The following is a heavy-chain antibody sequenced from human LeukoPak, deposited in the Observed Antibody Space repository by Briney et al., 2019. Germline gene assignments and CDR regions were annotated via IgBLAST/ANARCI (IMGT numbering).Heavy chain of an antibody. CDR1: GFTFSSYG. CDR2: IRYDGSNK. CDR3: AKDGDPYDSSGYYTDY. D-gene: IGHD3-22*01. Sequence: PGGSLRLSCAASGFTFSSYGMHWVRQAPGKGLEWVAFIRYDGSNKYYADSVKGRFTISRDNSKNTLYLQMNSLRAEDTAVYYCAKDGDPYDSSGYYTDYWGQGTLVTVSS. V-gene: IGHV3-30*02. J-gene: IGHJ4*02.